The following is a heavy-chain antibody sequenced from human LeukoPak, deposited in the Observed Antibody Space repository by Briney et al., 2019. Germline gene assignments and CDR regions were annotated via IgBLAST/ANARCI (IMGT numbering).Heavy chain of an antibody. V-gene: IGHV3-21*01. CDR2: ISSSCSYI. J-gene: IGHJ6*04. D-gene: IGHD2-2*01. CDR3: ARWLLGYCSSTSCDGDYYYGMDV. CDR1: GFTFSSYS. Sequence: GGSLRLSCAASGFTFSSYSMNWVRQAPGKGLEWVSSISSSCSYIYYADSVKGRFTISRDNAKNSLYLQMNSLRAEDTAVYYCARWLLGYCSSTSCDGDYYYGMDVWGKGTTVTVSS.